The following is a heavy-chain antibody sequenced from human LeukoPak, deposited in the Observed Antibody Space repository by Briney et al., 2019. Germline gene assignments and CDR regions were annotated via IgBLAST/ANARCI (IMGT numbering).Heavy chain of an antibody. D-gene: IGHD1-26*01. CDR2: ISYDGSNI. CDR3: AKGRGSQDY. J-gene: IGHJ4*02. V-gene: IGHV3-30*18. CDR1: GFTFSSSG. Sequence: GGSLRLSCAASGFTFSSSGMHWVRQAPGKGLDWVAVISYDGSNIYYADSVKGRFSISRDNSKKTLYLQMNSLRAEDTAVYYCAKGRGSQDYWGQGTLVTVSS.